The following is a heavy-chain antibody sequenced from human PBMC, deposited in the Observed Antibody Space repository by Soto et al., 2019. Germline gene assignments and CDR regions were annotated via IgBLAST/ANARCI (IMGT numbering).Heavy chain of an antibody. V-gene: IGHV1-2*02. J-gene: IGHJ6*02. CDR1: GYTFTGQY. D-gene: IGHD3-3*02. CDR3: ARDRGNMVAIFHHYYGMDV. CDR2: INPDSGDT. Sequence: RASVKVSCKASGYTFTGQYMHWVRQAPGQGLEWMGWINPDSGDTKYAQKFQGRVTMTRDTSISTVYMELSRLKSDDTAVYYCARDRGNMVAIFHHYYGMDVWGQGTMVTVSS.